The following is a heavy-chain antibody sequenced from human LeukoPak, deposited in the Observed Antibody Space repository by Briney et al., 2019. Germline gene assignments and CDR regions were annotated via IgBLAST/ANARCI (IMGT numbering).Heavy chain of an antibody. CDR2: IYSSGRTYISGST. J-gene: IGHJ4*02. D-gene: IGHD5/OR15-5a*01. CDR3: AISVYNYASAPFY. V-gene: IGHV4-4*07. CDR1: GGSISTYY. Sequence: PSETLSLTCNVSGGSISTYYWSWIRQPAGKGLEWIGRIYSSGRTYISGSTDYNPSLKRRVTMSVDTRKNKFSMTLTPGTAGVTAIYYCAISVYNYASAPFYWGQGTLVTVSS.